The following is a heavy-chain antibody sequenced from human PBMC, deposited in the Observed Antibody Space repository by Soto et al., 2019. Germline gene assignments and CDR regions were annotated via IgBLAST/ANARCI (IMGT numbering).Heavy chain of an antibody. CDR1: GYTFTSYG. CDR3: ARGGYCSSTSCYYYYYYYMDV. Sequence: QVQLVQSGAEVKKPGASVKVSCKASGYTFTSYGISWVRQAPGQGLEWMGWISAYNGNTNYAQKLQGRGTTTTDTSTRSAYMELRRMRCADTAVYYYARGGYCSSTSCYYYYYYYMDVWGKGTTVTVSS. J-gene: IGHJ6*03. D-gene: IGHD2-2*01. V-gene: IGHV1-18*01. CDR2: ISAYNGNT.